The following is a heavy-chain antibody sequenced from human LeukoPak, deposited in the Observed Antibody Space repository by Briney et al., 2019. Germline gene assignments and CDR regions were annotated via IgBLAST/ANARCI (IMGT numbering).Heavy chain of an antibody. V-gene: IGHV3-23*01. D-gene: IGHD4-17*01. J-gene: IGHJ4*02. CDR2: ISGSGGST. Sequence: PGGSLRLSCAASGFTFSSYAMSWVRQAPGKGLEWVSAISGSGGSTYYADSVKGRFTISRDNSKNTLYLQMNSLRAEDTAVYYCAKELGDDYDYGDQTGYDYWGQGTLVTVSS. CDR1: GFTFSSYA. CDR3: AKELGDDYDYGDQTGYDY.